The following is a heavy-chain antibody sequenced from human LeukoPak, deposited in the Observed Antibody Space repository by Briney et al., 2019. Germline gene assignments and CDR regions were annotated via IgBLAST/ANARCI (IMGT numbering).Heavy chain of an antibody. CDR2: INPSGGST. Sequence: ASVKVSCKASGYTFTSYYMHWVRQAPGQGLEWMGIINPSGGSTSYAQKFQGRVTMTRDTSTSTVYMELSSLRSEDTAVYYCARGILPYYYDSSGYCYNWFDPWGQGTLVTVSS. J-gene: IGHJ5*02. CDR1: GYTFTSYY. V-gene: IGHV1-46*01. CDR3: ARGILPYYYDSSGYCYNWFDP. D-gene: IGHD3-22*01.